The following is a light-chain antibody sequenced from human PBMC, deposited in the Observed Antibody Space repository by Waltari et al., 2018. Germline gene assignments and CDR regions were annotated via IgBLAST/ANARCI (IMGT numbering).Light chain of an antibody. Sequence: RATLSCRASQRLTKNYLAWYQQKPGQAPRLLIYGASSRAAGIPDRFSGSGSGTDFTLTISRLEPEDFAVYYCQQYGSSIMYTFGQGTKLEIK. CDR1: QRLTKNY. V-gene: IGKV3-20*01. CDR2: GAS. CDR3: QQYGSSIMYT. J-gene: IGKJ2*01.